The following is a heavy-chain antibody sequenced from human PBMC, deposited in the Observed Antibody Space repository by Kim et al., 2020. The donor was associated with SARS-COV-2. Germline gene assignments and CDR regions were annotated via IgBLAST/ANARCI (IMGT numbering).Heavy chain of an antibody. CDR3: ASGYSYGYLDY. Sequence: TGYAQKFQGRVTMTRNTSISTAYMELSSLRSEDTAVYYCASGYSYGYLDYWGQGTLVTVSS. V-gene: IGHV1-8*01. D-gene: IGHD5-18*01. CDR2: T. J-gene: IGHJ4*02.